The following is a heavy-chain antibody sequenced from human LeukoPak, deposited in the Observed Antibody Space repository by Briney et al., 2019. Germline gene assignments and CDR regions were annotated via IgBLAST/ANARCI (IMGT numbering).Heavy chain of an antibody. Sequence: RASVKVSCKASGGTFSSYAISWVRQAPGQGLEWMGGIIPIFGTANYAQKFQGRVTITADESTSTAYMELSSLRSEDTAVYYCARDGWELPPNWFDPWGQGTLVTVSS. V-gene: IGHV1-69*01. CDR3: ARDGWELPPNWFDP. D-gene: IGHD1-26*01. CDR1: GGTFSSYA. CDR2: IIPIFGTA. J-gene: IGHJ5*02.